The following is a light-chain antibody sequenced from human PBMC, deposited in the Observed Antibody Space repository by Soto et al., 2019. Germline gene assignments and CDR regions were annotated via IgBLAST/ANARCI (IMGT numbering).Light chain of an antibody. CDR2: GAS. Sequence: EIVLTQSPGTLSLSPGERATLSCRASQSFTSSSLAWYHQKPGQSPRLLIYGASSRATGIPYRFSGSGSGTDFTLTISRLEPEDFAVYYCQQYGSTPRTFGQGTKLEIK. CDR3: QQYGSTPRT. J-gene: IGKJ2*02. V-gene: IGKV3-20*01. CDR1: QSFTSSS.